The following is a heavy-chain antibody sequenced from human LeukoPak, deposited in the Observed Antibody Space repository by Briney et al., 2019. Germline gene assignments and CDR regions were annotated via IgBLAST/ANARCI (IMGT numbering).Heavy chain of an antibody. V-gene: IGHV3-33*01. Sequence: PGRSLRLSCAASGFTFSSYGMHWVRQAPGKGLEWVAVIWHDGSNKYYADSVKGRFTISRDNSKNTLYLQMNSLRAEDTAVYYCASDAAGGDTSLGDYWGQGTLVTVSS. CDR3: ASDAAGGDTSLGDY. CDR2: IWHDGSNK. CDR1: GFTFSSYG. D-gene: IGHD2-21*02. J-gene: IGHJ4*02.